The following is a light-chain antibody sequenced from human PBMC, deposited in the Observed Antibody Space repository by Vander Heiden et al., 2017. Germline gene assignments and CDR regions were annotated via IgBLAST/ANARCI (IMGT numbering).Light chain of an antibody. J-gene: IGKJ2*01. CDR3: QRYGVLRA. V-gene: IGKV1-33*01. Sequence: DIQMTQSPSSLSASVGDRVTITCQASQDIRKNLNWFQQKPGKPPKLLIYGASNLETGVPSRFSGSASGTEYTFTISSLQPEDVATYYCQRYGVLRAFGQGSKVDIK. CDR2: GAS. CDR1: QDIRKN.